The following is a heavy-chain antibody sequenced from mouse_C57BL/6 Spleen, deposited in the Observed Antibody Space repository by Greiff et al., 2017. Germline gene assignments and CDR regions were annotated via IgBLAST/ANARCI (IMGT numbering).Heavy chain of an antibody. J-gene: IGHJ4*01. CDR1: GYTFTSYW. CDR3: ARVDGYFAMDY. Sequence: QVQLQQPGAELVRPGSSVKLSCKASGYTFTSYWMHWVKQRPIQGLEWIGDIDPSDSETHYNQKFKDKATLTVDKSSSTAYMQLSSLTSEDSAVYYCARVDGYFAMDYWGQGTSVTVSS. CDR2: IDPSDSET. D-gene: IGHD2-3*01. V-gene: IGHV1-52*01.